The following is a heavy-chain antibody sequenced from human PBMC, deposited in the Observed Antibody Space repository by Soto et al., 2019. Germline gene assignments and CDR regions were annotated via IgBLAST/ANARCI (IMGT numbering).Heavy chain of an antibody. CDR2: VSHDGRNT. J-gene: IGHJ4*02. V-gene: IGHV3-30*18. Sequence: VQLVESGGGVVQPGRSLRLSCAASGFTFSDYAMHWVRQAPGKGMEWVAVVSHDGRNTHYEDSVKGRFTVSRGSSKNTVSLEMTRLRAEDTAVYYCAKGGRQWLVTSDFNYWGQGALVTVSS. D-gene: IGHD6-19*01. CDR3: AKGGRQWLVTSDFNY. CDR1: GFTFSDYA.